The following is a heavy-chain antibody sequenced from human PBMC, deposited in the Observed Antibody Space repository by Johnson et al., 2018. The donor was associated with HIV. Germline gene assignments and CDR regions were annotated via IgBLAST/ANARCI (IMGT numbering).Heavy chain of an antibody. Sequence: MQLVESGGGVVRPGGSLRLSCADSGFTFDDYGMSWVRQAPGKGLEWVSGINWNGTNTGYADSVKGRFTISRDNSKNSLYLQMNSLRAEDSALYYCAKEGRDAFDIWGQGTTVTVSS. V-gene: IGHV3-20*04. CDR3: AKEGRDAFDI. D-gene: IGHD3-10*01. CDR1: GFTFDDYG. J-gene: IGHJ3*02. CDR2: INWNGTNT.